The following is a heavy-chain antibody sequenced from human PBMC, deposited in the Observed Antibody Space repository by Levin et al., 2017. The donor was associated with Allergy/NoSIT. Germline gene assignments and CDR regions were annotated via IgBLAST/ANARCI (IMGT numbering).Heavy chain of an antibody. D-gene: IGHD2-2*01. CDR3: ARDRYCSSTSCHQAVGFLVH. V-gene: IGHV3-33*01. J-gene: IGHJ4*02. Sequence: LSLTCAASGFTFSSYGMHWVRQAPGKGLEWVAVIWYDGSNKYYADSVKGRFTISRDNSKNTLYLQMNSLRAEDTAVYYCARDRYCSSTSCHQAVGFLVHWGQGTLVTVSS. CDR1: GFTFSSYG. CDR2: IWYDGSNK.